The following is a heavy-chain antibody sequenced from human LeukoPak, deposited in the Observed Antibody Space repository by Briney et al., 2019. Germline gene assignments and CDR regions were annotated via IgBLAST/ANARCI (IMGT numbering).Heavy chain of an antibody. CDR1: GFSFSSYG. D-gene: IGHD6-19*01. J-gene: IGHJ3*01. CDR2: ISYDGSNK. V-gene: IGHV3-30*18. Sequence: PGRSLRLSCAASGFSFSSYGMHWVRQAPGKGLEWAAVISYDGSNKFYADSVKGRFTISRDNSKNTLYLQMNSLRAEDTAVYYCAKLGYSSGWYDFQIDAFDFWGQGTMVTVSS. CDR3: AKLGYSSGWYDFQIDAFDF.